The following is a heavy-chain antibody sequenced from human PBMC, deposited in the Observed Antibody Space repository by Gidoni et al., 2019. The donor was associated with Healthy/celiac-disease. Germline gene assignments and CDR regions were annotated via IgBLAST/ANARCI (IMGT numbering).Heavy chain of an antibody. Sequence: QVQLVESGGGVVQPGRSLRLSCAPSAFTFSSYGMHWVRQAPGKGLEWVAVIWYDGSNKYYADSVKGRFTISRDNSKNTLYLQMNSLRAEDTAVYYCAREYYDSSPGYWGQGTLVTVSS. J-gene: IGHJ4*02. CDR3: AREYYDSSPGY. CDR1: AFTFSSYG. CDR2: IWYDGSNK. V-gene: IGHV3-33*01. D-gene: IGHD3-22*01.